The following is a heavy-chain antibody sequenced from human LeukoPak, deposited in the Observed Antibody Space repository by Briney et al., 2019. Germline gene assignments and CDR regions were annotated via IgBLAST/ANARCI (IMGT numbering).Heavy chain of an antibody. D-gene: IGHD3-10*01. CDR2: IYYSGST. Sequence: SETLSLTCTVSGGSISSSSYYWGWIRQPPGKRLEWIGSIYYSGSTYYNPSLKSRVTISVDTSKNEFSLKLTSVTAADTAVYYCAREANYYGSGSYFEGTFDYWGQGSLVTVSS. J-gene: IGHJ4*02. V-gene: IGHV4-39*07. CDR3: AREANYYGSGSYFEGTFDY. CDR1: GGSISSSSYY.